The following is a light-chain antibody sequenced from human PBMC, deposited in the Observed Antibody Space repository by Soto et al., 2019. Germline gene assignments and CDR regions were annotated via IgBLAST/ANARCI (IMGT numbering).Light chain of an antibody. CDR1: QSVSNF. V-gene: IGKV3-11*01. CDR2: DAS. CDR3: QQRSNWPSTWT. J-gene: IGKJ1*01. Sequence: EIVLTQSPATLSLSPGERATLSCRASQSVSNFLAWYQRKPGQAPRLLIYDASNRATGIPARFSGSGSGTDFTLTISSLEPEDFALYYCQQRSNWPSTWTFGQGTKVEIK.